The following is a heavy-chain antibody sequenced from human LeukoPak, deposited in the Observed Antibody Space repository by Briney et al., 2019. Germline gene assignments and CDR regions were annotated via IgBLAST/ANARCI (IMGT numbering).Heavy chain of an antibody. D-gene: IGHD3-9*01. Sequence: SETLSLTCTVSGGSFSSYYWSWIRQPPGKGLEWIGYIYYSGSTNYNPSLKSRVTISVDTSKNQFSLKLSSVTAADTAVYYCARVPTVYDILTGYQSYYYGMDVWGQGTTVTVSS. CDR3: ARVPTVYDILTGYQSYYYGMDV. CDR1: GGSFSSYY. V-gene: IGHV4-59*01. CDR2: IYYSGST. J-gene: IGHJ6*02.